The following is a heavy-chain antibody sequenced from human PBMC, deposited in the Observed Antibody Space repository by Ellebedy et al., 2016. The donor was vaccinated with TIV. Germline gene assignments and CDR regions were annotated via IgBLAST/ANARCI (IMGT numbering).Heavy chain of an antibody. J-gene: IGHJ4*02. Sequence: SETLSLTXTVSGGSISSGGYYWSWIRQHPGKGLEWIGYIYYSGSTYYNPSLKSRVTISVDTSKNQFSLKLSSVTAADTAVYYCARALLMGSSGYFWQTFDYWGQGTLVTVSS. CDR2: IYYSGST. D-gene: IGHD3-22*01. CDR1: GGSISSGGYY. V-gene: IGHV4-31*03. CDR3: ARALLMGSSGYFWQTFDY.